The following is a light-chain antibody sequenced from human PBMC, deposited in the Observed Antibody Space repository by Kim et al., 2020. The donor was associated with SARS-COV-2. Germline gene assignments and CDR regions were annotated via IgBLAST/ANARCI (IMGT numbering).Light chain of an antibody. V-gene: IGKV3-11*01. J-gene: IGKJ5*01. CDR2: NAS. CDR3: QQRYNWPIT. Sequence: LSPGERATLSCRASQSISSYLAWYKQKPGQAPRLLIYNASNRATGIPARFSGSGSGTDFTLTISSLEPEDFAVYYCQQRYNWPITFGQGTRLEIK. CDR1: QSISSY.